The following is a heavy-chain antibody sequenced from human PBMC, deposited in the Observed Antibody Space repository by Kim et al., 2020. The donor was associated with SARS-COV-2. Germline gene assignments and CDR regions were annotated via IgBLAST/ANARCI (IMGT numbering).Heavy chain of an antibody. J-gene: IGHJ4*02. CDR2: ISYDGSNK. Sequence: GGSLRLSCAASGFTFSSYAMHWVRQAPGKGLEWVAVISYDGSNKYYADSVKGRFTISRDNSKNTLYLQMNSLRAEDTAVYYCARDLGWELLSYFDYWGQG. V-gene: IGHV3-30*04. CDR1: GFTFSSYA. CDR3: ARDLGWELLSYFDY. D-gene: IGHD1-26*01.